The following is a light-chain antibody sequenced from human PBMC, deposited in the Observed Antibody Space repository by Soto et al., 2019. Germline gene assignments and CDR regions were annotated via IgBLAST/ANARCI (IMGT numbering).Light chain of an antibody. V-gene: IGKV1-27*01. J-gene: IGKJ3*01. CDR3: HKYNPQFA. CDR1: QGISYY. Sequence: DIQMTQSPSSLSASVGDRVTITCRASQGISYYLAWYQQKPGKGPKLLIYDASTLQSGVPSRFSGSGSGTDIPTTTSSQQHEEAATYYRHKYNPQFAFGHGTKVDI. CDR2: DAS.